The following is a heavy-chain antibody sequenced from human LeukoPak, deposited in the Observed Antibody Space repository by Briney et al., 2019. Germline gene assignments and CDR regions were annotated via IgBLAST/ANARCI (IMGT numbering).Heavy chain of an antibody. V-gene: IGHV7-4-1*02. J-gene: IGHJ3*02. CDR1: GCTFTSYA. CDR2: INTNTGNP. D-gene: IGHD3-10*01. Sequence: ASVKVSCKASGCTFTSYAMNWVRQAPGQGLEWMGWINTNTGNPTYAQGFTGRFVFSLDTSVSTAYLQISSLKAEDTAVYYCARDRWFGELPFDAFDIWGQGTMVTVSS. CDR3: ARDRWFGELPFDAFDI.